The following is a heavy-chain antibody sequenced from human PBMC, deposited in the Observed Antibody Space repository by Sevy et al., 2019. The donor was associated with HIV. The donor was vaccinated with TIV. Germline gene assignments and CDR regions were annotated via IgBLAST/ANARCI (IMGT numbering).Heavy chain of an antibody. CDR1: GFTFSSYG. CDR3: AKLLVPPFYDSSGFDY. D-gene: IGHD3-22*01. V-gene: IGHV3-30*02. Sequence: GGPLRPSLSASGFTFSSYGLHWVRQAPGKGLGWVAFLRYDGSNKYYADSVKGRLTISRDNSKKTLYLQMNSLRAEDTAVYYCAKLLVPPFYDSSGFDYWGQGTLVTVSS. CDR2: LRYDGSNK. J-gene: IGHJ4*02.